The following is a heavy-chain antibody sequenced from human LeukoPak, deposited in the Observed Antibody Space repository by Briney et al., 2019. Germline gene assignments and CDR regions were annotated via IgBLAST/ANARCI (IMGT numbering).Heavy chain of an antibody. CDR1: GFTFSSYW. CDR3: ARDRRVGTTVTTYGY. D-gene: IGHD4-17*01. CDR2: IKQDGSEK. J-gene: IGHJ4*02. V-gene: IGHV3-7*03. Sequence: GGSLRLSCAASGFTFSSYWMSWVRQAPGKGLEWVANIKQDGSEKYYVDSVKGRFTISRDNAKNSLYLQMNSLRAEDTAVYYCARDRRVGTTVTTYGYWDQGTLVTVSS.